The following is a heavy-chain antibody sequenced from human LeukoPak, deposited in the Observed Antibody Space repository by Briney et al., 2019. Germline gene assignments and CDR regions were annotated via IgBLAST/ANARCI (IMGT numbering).Heavy chain of an antibody. Sequence: PSETLSLTCSVSDDSITMYYWTWIRQPPGKGLEWIGYVDHTGSTNFNPSLNGRVSISRDTTKNLFSLRLRSVTAADTAVYYCAREGLRYFDWLPHWYFDLWGRGTLVTVSS. CDR2: VDHTGST. CDR1: DDSITMYY. D-gene: IGHD3-9*01. CDR3: AREGLRYFDWLPHWYFDL. J-gene: IGHJ2*01. V-gene: IGHV4-59*01.